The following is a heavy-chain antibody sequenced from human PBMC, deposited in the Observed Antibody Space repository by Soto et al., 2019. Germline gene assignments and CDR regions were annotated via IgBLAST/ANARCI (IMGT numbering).Heavy chain of an antibody. V-gene: IGHV4-59*01. J-gene: IGHJ4*01. CDR2: IYYSGRA. CDR3: AREAVFHYGSGSYSYVDD. D-gene: IGHD3-10*01. CDR1: GGCISSYY. Sequence: EALPGTWNVAGGCISSYYWTWIRQPPGPGLGLTGYIYYSGRANYNRSLKSRVTLSVDTSTNQFSLKLSSVTAADTAVYYCAREAVFHYGSGSYSYVDDWGQGTLGNV.